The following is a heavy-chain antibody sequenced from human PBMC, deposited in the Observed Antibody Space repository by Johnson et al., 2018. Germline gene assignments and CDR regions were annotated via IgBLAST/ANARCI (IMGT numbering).Heavy chain of an antibody. V-gene: IGHV3-30-3*01. CDR1: GFTFSSYA. Sequence: QVQLVQSGGGVVQPGRSLRLSCAASGFTFSSYAMHWVRQAPGKGLEWVAVISYDGSNKYYADSVKGRFTISRDNSKNTLYLQMNSLRAEDTAVYYCARDRPGIAAAGPAEYFQHWGKGTLVTVSS. J-gene: IGHJ1*01. D-gene: IGHD6-13*01. CDR2: ISYDGSNK. CDR3: ARDRPGIAAAGPAEYFQH.